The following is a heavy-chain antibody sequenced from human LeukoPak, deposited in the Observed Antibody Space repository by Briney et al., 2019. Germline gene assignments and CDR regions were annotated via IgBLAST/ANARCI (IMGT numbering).Heavy chain of an antibody. V-gene: IGHV1-24*01. CDR3: ATVRQLRIFGVVHAEYFQH. J-gene: IGHJ1*01. D-gene: IGHD3-3*01. CDR2: FDPEDGET. Sequence: ASVKVSCKVSGYTLTELSMHWVRQAPGKGLEWMGGFDPEDGETIYAQKFQGRVTMTEDTSTDTAYMELSSLRSEDTAVYYCATVRQLRIFGVVHAEYFQHWGQGTLVTVSS. CDR1: GYTLTELS.